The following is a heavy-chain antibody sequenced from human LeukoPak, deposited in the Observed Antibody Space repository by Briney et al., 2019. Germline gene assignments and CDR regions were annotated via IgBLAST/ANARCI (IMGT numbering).Heavy chain of an antibody. CDR1: GYTFTSYY. CDR3: ARYGAYDSSGYYHALDI. Sequence: ASVKASCKASGYTFTSYYMHWVRQAPGQGLEWMGIINPSGGSTSYAQKFQGRVTMTRDTSTSTVYMELSSLRSEDTAVYYCARYGAYDSSGYYHALDIWGQGTMVTVSS. D-gene: IGHD3-22*01. J-gene: IGHJ3*02. V-gene: IGHV1-46*01. CDR2: INPSGGST.